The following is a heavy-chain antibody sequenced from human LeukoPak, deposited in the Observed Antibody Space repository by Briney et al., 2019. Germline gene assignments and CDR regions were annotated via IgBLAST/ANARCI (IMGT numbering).Heavy chain of an antibody. CDR2: ISYDGSNK. CDR1: GFTFRSYA. Sequence: QPGGSLRLSCAASGFTFRSYAMHWVRQAPGKGLEWVAVISYDGSNKYYADSVKGRFTISRDNSKNTLYLQMNSLRAEDTAVYYCAREGMSGYASYYYYYGMDVWGQGTTVTVSS. CDR3: AREGMSGYASYYYYYGMDV. V-gene: IGHV3-30-3*01. D-gene: IGHD5-12*01. J-gene: IGHJ6*02.